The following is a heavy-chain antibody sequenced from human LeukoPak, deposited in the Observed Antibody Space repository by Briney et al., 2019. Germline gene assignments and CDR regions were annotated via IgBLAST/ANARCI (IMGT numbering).Heavy chain of an antibody. CDR2: IKSKTDGGTT. CDR3: TTGRQRAYYDFWSGYYIDY. Sequence: GGSLRLSCAASGFTFSNAWMSWVRQAPGKGLEWVGRIKSKTDGGTTDYAAPVKGRFTISRDDSKNTLYLQMNSLKTEDTAVYYCTTGRQRAYYDFWSGYYIDYWGQGTLVTVSS. J-gene: IGHJ4*02. D-gene: IGHD3-3*01. V-gene: IGHV3-15*01. CDR1: GFTFSNAW.